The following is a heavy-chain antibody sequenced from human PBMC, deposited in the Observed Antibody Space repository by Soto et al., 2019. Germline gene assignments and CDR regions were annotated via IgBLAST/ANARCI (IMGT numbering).Heavy chain of an antibody. D-gene: IGHD2-15*01. J-gene: IGHJ6*02. CDR1: GFTFNSYA. V-gene: IGHV3-23*01. CDR3: ARGDRGGSGSPASYYYSGLDV. CDR2: VSAGGDMT. Sequence: DVQVLESGGDLVQPGGSLRLSCAASGFTFNSYAMSWVRQAPGKGLEWVSSVSAGGDMTYYSDSVKARFTISRDNSNNALFLQMNSLRIEDTALYYCARGDRGGSGSPASYYYSGLDVWGQGTTVTVS.